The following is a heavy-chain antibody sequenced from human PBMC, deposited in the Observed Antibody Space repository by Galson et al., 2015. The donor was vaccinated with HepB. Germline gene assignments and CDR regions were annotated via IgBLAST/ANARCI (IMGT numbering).Heavy chain of an antibody. J-gene: IGHJ2*01. Sequence: SLRLSCAASGFTFSSYWMHWVRQGPGKGLEWVSRINSDGTSTSYADSVKGRFTMSRDNAKNTLYLQMKSLGAEDTAVYYCVRRDCSADNCFFGWYFDLWGRGTLVTVSS. D-gene: IGHD2-15*01. V-gene: IGHV3-74*01. CDR2: INSDGTST. CDR1: GFTFSSYW. CDR3: VRRDCSADNCFFGWYFDL.